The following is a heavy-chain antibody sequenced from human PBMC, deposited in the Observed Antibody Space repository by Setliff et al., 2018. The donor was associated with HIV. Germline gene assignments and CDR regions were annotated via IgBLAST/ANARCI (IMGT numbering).Heavy chain of an antibody. CDR2: LYYSGST. CDR1: GGSISSSSYY. V-gene: IGHV4-39*07. D-gene: IGHD1-26*01. Sequence: KLSETLSLTCTVSGGSISSSSYYWGWIRQPPGKGLEWRGTLYYSGSTYYNPSLKSRVTISVDTSKNQFSLKLSSVTAADTAVYYCARSREGLDYWGQGTLVTVSS. J-gene: IGHJ4*02. CDR3: ARSREGLDY.